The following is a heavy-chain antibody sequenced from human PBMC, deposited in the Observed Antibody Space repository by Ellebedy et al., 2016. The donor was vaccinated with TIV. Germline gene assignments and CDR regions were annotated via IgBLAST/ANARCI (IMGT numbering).Heavy chain of an antibody. D-gene: IGHD3-16*02. CDR1: GFTFDDYA. CDR3: ARAIRAPSVWGSYRYYYGMDV. V-gene: IGHV3-9*01. J-gene: IGHJ6*02. Sequence: GGSLRLXXAASGFTFDDYAMHWVRQAPGKGLEWVSGISWNSGSIGYADSVKGRFTISRDNAKNSLYLQMNSLRAEDTALYYCARAIRAPSVWGSYRYYYGMDVWGQGTTVTVSS. CDR2: ISWNSGSI.